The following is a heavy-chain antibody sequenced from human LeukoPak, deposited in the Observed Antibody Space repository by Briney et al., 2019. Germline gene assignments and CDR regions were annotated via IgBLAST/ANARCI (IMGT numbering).Heavy chain of an antibody. CDR2: ISAYNGNT. Sequence: ASVKVSCLASGYTFTSYGISWVRPAPGQGLEWMGWISAYNGNTNYAQKLQGRVTMTTDTSTSTVYMELRSLRSDDTAVYYCARYQLLHFDYWGQGTLVTVSS. CDR1: GYTFTSYG. D-gene: IGHD2-2*01. J-gene: IGHJ4*02. V-gene: IGHV1-18*01. CDR3: ARYQLLHFDY.